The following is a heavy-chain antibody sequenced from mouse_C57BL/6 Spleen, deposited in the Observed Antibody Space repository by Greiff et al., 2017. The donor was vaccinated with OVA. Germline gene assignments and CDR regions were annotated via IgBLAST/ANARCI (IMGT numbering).Heavy chain of an antibody. V-gene: IGHV5-9-1*02. Sequence: EVKLMESGEGLVKPGGSLKLSCAASGFTFSSYAMSWVRQTPEKRLEWVAYISSGGDYIYYADTVKGRFTISRDNARNTLYLQMSSLKSEDTAMYDCTRDYYGSSNYFDYWGQGTTLTVSS. CDR3: TRDYYGSSNYFDY. J-gene: IGHJ2*01. D-gene: IGHD1-1*01. CDR1: GFTFSSYA. CDR2: ISSGGDYI.